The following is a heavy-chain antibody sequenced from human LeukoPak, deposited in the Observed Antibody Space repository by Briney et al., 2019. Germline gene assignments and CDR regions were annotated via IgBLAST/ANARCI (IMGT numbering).Heavy chain of an antibody. CDR2: IYTSGST. D-gene: IGHD1-1*01. CDR1: GGSISSGSYY. CDR3: ARDSGDQYYFDY. V-gene: IGHV4-61*02. J-gene: IGHJ4*02. Sequence: PSQTLSLTCTGPGGSISSGSYYWSWIRQPAGKGLEWIGRIYTSGSTNYNPSLKSRVTISVDTSKNQFSLKLSSVTAADTAVYYCARDSGDQYYFDYWGQGTLVTVSS.